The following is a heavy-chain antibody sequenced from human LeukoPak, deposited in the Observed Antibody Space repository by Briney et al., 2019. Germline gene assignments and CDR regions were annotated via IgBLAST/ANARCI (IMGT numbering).Heavy chain of an antibody. CDR1: GFTFSSYA. CDR3: AKQDIRSSAWYD. CDR2: ISDSGGNT. D-gene: IGHD6-19*01. Sequence: PGGSLRLSCAASGFTFSSYAMSWVRQAPGQGLEWVSAISDSGGNTYYADSVKGRFTISRDNSKNTLYLKMNSLRAEDTAVYYCAKQDIRSSAWYDWGQGTLVTVSS. J-gene: IGHJ4*02. V-gene: IGHV3-23*01.